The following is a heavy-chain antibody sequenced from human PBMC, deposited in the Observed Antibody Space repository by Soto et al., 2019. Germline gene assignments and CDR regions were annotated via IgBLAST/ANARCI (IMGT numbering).Heavy chain of an antibody. V-gene: IGHV4-59*02. CDR1: GHSVSGHH. Sequence: PSDTPSLTCNVSGHSVSGHHWNWIRQPPGKVLEWIGYVNNHRNTDYNPSLESRVTISVDTSRNQISLYLTSVTAADTAIYYCAATPRYWGQG. CDR2: VNNHRNT. D-gene: IGHD1-26*01. J-gene: IGHJ4*02. CDR3: AATPRY.